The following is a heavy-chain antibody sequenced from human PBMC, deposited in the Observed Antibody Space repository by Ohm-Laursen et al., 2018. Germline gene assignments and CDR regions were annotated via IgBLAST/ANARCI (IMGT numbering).Heavy chain of an antibody. Sequence: SLRLSCAASGFIFRNFGMHWVRQAPGKGLEWVAAIWYDGSNKYYADSVKGRFTISRDTSRNTLYMQMNSLRVEDTALYYCARDAEEFDSSGPRFDYWGQGTLVTVSS. V-gene: IGHV3-33*01. J-gene: IGHJ4*02. D-gene: IGHD3-22*01. CDR1: GFIFRNFG. CDR2: IWYDGSNK. CDR3: ARDAEEFDSSGPRFDY.